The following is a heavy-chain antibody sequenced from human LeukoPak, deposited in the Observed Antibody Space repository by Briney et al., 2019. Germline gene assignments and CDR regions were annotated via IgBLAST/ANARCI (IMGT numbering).Heavy chain of an antibody. Sequence: GASVKVSCKASGGTFSSYAISWVRQAPGQGLEWMGGIIPIFGTANYAQKFQGRVTITADESTSTVYMELSSLRSEDTAVYYCARASDTAMANRKYYYYYYMDVWGQGTLVTVSS. J-gene: IGHJ6*03. CDR2: IIPIFGTA. CDR1: GGTFSSYA. CDR3: ARASDTAMANRKYYYYYYMDV. D-gene: IGHD5-18*01. V-gene: IGHV1-69*13.